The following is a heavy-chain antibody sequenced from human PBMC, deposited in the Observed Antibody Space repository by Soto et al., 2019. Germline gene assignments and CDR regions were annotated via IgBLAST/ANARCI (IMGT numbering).Heavy chain of an antibody. CDR3: ARGGIVAVPAALSSYDDYTNYRFDS. D-gene: IGHD2-15*01. CDR1: GGSFSDFA. J-gene: IGHJ4*02. V-gene: IGHV1-69*01. Sequence: QVQLAQSGAEVRKPGSSVKVSCRASGGSFSDFAFSWVRQAPGQGLEWMGGIIPMVAATKYAQRFQGRVTITADASTRTAYLALSSLTSDDSAVYYCARGGIVAVPAALSSYDDYTNYRFDSWGQGTLVSVSS. CDR2: IIPMVAAT.